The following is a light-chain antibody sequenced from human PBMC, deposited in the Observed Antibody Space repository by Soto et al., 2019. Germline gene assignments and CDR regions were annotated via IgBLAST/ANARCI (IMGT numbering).Light chain of an antibody. Sequence: DIQMTQSPSTLSASVGDRITITCRGSQNINRWLAWYQQKPGKAPNLLIFGASSLENGVPSRFSGSGSGTKFTLTVSSLQPDDFATYYCQQYDSFPWTFGQGTRVEIK. J-gene: IGKJ1*01. V-gene: IGKV1-5*03. CDR3: QQYDSFPWT. CDR2: GAS. CDR1: QNINRW.